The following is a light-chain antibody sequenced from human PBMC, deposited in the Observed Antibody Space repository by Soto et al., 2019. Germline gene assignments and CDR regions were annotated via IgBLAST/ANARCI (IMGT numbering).Light chain of an antibody. CDR1: TRDIAGYNY. V-gene: IGLV2-14*01. Sequence: QSVLTQPASVSGSLGQSITISCTGTTRDIAGYNYISWYQQLPGKAPKLMIYQVTIRPSGISNRFSGSKSGNKASLTISGLQAEDEADYYCTSFSSSTSLYVSGTGTKVTVL. J-gene: IGLJ1*01. CDR3: TSFSSSTSLYV. CDR2: QVT.